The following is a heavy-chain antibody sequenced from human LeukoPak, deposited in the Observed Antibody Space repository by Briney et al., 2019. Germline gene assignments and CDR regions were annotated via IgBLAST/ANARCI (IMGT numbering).Heavy chain of an antibody. V-gene: IGHV3-53*01. CDR3: ARDPRGYSTPGGFDY. CDR2: IYSGGST. Sequence: GGSLRLSCAASGFTVSSNYMSWVRQAPGKGLEWVSVIYSGGSTYYADSVKGRFTISRDNSKNTLYLQMNSLRAEDTAVYYCARDPRGYSTPGGFDYWGQGTLVTVSS. J-gene: IGHJ4*02. D-gene: IGHD6-13*01. CDR1: GFTVSSNY.